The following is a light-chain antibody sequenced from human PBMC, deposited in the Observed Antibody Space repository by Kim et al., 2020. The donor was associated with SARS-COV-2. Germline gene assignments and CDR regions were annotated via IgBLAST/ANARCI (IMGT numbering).Light chain of an antibody. CDR3: QTWGSGIRV. CDR1: SGHSSYA. J-gene: IGLJ3*02. Sequence: QLVLTQSPSASASLGASVKLTCTLSSGHSSYAIAWHQQQPEKGPRYLMKVNSDGIHSKGDGIPDRFSGSSSGAERYLTISSLQSEDEADYYCQTWGSGIRVFGGGTKVTVL. V-gene: IGLV4-69*01. CDR2: VNSDGIH.